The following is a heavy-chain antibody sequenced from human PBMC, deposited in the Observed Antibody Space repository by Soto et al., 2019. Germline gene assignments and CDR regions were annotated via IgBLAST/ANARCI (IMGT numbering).Heavy chain of an antibody. CDR1: GFTFDDYA. D-gene: IGHD2-15*01. J-gene: IGHJ3*02. V-gene: IGHV3-9*01. Sequence: EVQLVESGGGLVQPGRSLRLSCAASGFTFDDYAMHWVRQAPGKGLEWVSGISWNSGSIGYADSVKGRFTISRDNAKNSLYLQMNSLRAEDTALYYCAKDIVVVVAATPGFAFDIWCQGTMVTVSS. CDR3: AKDIVVVVAATPGFAFDI. CDR2: ISWNSGSI.